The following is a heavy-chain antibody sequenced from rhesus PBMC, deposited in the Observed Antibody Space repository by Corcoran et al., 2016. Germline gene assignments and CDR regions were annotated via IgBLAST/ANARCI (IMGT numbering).Heavy chain of an antibody. CDR2: LSSTGTTI. CDR1: GFTFSSYD. Sequence: EVQLVESGGGLVQPGGSLRLSCAASGFTFSSYDMSWVRQAPGKGLDWVSYLSSTGTTIYDADSVKGRFTISRDNAKNSLSLQMSSLRAEDTAVYYCTRNYYDSGYSPGYWGQGVLVTVSS. V-gene: IGHV3-136*01. D-gene: IGHD3-28*01. J-gene: IGHJ4*01. CDR3: TRNYYDSGYSPGY.